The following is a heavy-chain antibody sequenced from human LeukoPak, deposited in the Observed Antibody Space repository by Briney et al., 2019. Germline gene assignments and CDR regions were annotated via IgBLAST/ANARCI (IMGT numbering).Heavy chain of an antibody. D-gene: IGHD1-26*01. J-gene: IGHJ3*02. V-gene: IGHV3-30*18. CDR2: ISYDGSNK. CDR3: VKEGGSQWWEQNAFDI. CDR1: GFTFSSYG. Sequence: GGSLRLSCAASGFTFSSYGMHWVRQAPGKGLEWVAVISYDGSNKYYADSVKGRFTISRDNSKNTLYLQMNSLRAEDTAVYYCVKEGGSQWWEQNAFDIWGQGTMVTVSS.